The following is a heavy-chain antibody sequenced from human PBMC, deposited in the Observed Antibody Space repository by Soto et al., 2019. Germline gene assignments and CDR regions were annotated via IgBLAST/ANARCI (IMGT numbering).Heavy chain of an antibody. CDR3: AKDRCISTSCYPHYYYGMDV. CDR2: ISYDGSNK. CDR1: GFTFSSYG. D-gene: IGHD2-2*01. Sequence: QVQLVESGGGVVQPGRSLRLSCAASGFTFSSYGMHWVRQAPGKGLEWVAVISYDGSNKYYADSVKGRFTISRDNSKNTLDLEMNSPIAEDTAVYYCAKDRCISTSCYPHYYYGMDVSGQGTTVTVSS. V-gene: IGHV3-30*18. J-gene: IGHJ6*02.